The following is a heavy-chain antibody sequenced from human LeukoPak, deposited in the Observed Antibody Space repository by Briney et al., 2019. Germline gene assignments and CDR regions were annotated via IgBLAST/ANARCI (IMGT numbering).Heavy chain of an antibody. CDR3: ARDDLARLGEFYMDV. CDR2: IYYSGST. V-gene: IGHV4-39*07. CDR1: GGSISSSSYY. J-gene: IGHJ6*03. D-gene: IGHD3-16*01. Sequence: PSETLSLTCTVSGGSISSSSYYWGWIRQPPGKGLEWIGSIYYSGSTYYNPSLRSRLTMSVDTSMNQVSLKLASVTAADTAVYYCARDDLARLGEFYMDVWGKGTTVTIS.